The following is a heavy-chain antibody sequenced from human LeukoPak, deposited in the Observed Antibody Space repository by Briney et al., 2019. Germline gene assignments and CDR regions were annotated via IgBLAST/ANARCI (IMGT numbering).Heavy chain of an antibody. CDR1: GYTFTGYP. J-gene: IGHJ4*02. CDR2: IIPNSGAT. Sequence: ASVKVSCKASGYTFTGYPILWVRQAPGQGLEWMGWIIPNSGATTYAQKFQGRVTMTRDTSISTAFMELSSLRSDDTAVYYCTREDYWSQGTPVTVSS. CDR3: TREDY. V-gene: IGHV1-2*02.